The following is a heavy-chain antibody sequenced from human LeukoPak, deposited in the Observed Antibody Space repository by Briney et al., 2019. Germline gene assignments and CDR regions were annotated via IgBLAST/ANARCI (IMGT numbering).Heavy chain of an antibody. Sequence: GGSLRLSCAASGFTFSSYAMHWVRQAPGKGLEWVAVISYDGSNKYYADSVKGRFTISRDNSKNTLYLQMNSLRAEDTAVYYCARYGITMIVEVGAFDIWGQGTMVTVSS. CDR1: GFTFSSYA. V-gene: IGHV3-30*04. J-gene: IGHJ3*02. D-gene: IGHD3-22*01. CDR2: ISYDGSNK. CDR3: ARYGITMIVEVGAFDI.